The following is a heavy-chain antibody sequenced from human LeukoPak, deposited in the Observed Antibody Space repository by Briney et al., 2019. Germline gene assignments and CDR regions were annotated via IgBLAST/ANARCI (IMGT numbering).Heavy chain of an antibody. D-gene: IGHD6-19*01. CDR2: IYYSGST. V-gene: IGHV4-39*02. CDR1: GGSIITRSYV. Sequence: PSETLSLTCTVSGGSIITRSYVWGWIRQPPGKGLEWIGSIYYSGSTNYNPSLKSRVTIYVDTSNNHSSLRLTSNTAADTAVYYCARRSIAVENYFDYWGQGSLVTVSS. J-gene: IGHJ4*02. CDR3: ARRSIAVENYFDY.